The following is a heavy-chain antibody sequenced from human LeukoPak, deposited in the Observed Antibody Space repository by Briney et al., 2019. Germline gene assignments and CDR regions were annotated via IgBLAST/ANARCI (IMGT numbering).Heavy chain of an antibody. CDR3: ARDRLVAAPQGLDI. CDR2: IYYSGST. CDR1: GGSISSGDYY. J-gene: IGHJ3*02. D-gene: IGHD2-21*01. Sequence: PSETLSLTCTVSGGSISSGDYYWSWIRQPPGKGLEWIGYIYYSGSTYYNPSLKSRVTISVDTSKNQFSLKLSSVTAADTAVYYCARDRLVAAPQGLDIWGQGTMVTVSS. V-gene: IGHV4-30-4*01.